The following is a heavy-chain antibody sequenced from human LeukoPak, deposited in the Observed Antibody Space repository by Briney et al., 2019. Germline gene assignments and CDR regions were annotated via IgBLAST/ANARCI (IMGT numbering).Heavy chain of an antibody. CDR2: ISWNSGSI. J-gene: IGHJ3*02. V-gene: IGHV3-9*01. D-gene: IGHD3-10*01. CDR3: AKDIGSVLLRVAFDI. Sequence: GRSLRLSCAASGFTFDDYAMHWVRQAPGKGLEWVSGISWNSGSIGYADSVKGRFTISRDNAKNSLYLQMNSLRAEDTALYYCAKDIGSVLLRVAFDIWGQGTMVTVSS. CDR1: GFTFDDYA.